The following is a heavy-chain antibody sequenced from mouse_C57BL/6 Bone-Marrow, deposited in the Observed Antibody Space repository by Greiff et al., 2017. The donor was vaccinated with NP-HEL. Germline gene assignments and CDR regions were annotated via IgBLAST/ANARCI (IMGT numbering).Heavy chain of an antibody. CDR1: GYTFTNYW. Sequence: QVQLQQSGAELVRPGTSVKMSCKASGYTFTNYWIGWAKQRPGHGLEWIGDIYPGGGYTNYNEKFKGKATLTADKSSSTAYMQFSSLTSEDSAIYYCARGKLRAGWYFDVWGTGTTVTVSS. J-gene: IGHJ1*03. D-gene: IGHD1-1*01. CDR3: ARGKLRAGWYFDV. CDR2: IYPGGGYT. V-gene: IGHV1-63*01.